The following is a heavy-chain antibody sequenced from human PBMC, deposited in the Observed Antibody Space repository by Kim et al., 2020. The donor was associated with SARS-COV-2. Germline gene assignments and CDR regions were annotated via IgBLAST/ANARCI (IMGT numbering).Heavy chain of an antibody. Sequence: GGSLRLSCAASGFTFSSYGMHWVRQAPVKGLEWVAVISYDGSNKYYADSVKGRFTISRDNSKNTLYLQMNSLRAEDTAVYYCAKDWEGATDYWGQGTLVT. D-gene: IGHD1-26*01. CDR3: AKDWEGATDY. J-gene: IGHJ4*02. CDR2: ISYDGSNK. CDR1: GFTFSSYG. V-gene: IGHV3-30*18.